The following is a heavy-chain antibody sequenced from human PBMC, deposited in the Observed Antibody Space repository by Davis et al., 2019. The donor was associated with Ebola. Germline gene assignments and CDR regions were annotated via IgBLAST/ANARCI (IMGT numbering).Heavy chain of an antibody. Sequence: SETLSLTCAVYGGSFSGYYWSWIRQPPGKGLEWIGEISHSGSTSYNPPLKSRVTISVDTSKNQFSLKLSSVTAADTAVYYCARGTTVIYYYYYGMDVWGQGTTVTVSS. V-gene: IGHV4-34*01. D-gene: IGHD4-17*01. CDR2: ISHSGST. J-gene: IGHJ6*02. CDR1: GGSFSGYY. CDR3: ARGTTVIYYYYYGMDV.